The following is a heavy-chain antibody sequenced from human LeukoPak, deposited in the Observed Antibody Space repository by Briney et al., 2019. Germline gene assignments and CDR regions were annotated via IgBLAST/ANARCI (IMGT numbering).Heavy chain of an antibody. CDR3: ASTGDYGDYARDY. D-gene: IGHD4-17*01. Sequence: GGSLRLSCAASGFTFSSYAMSWVRQAPGKGLEWVSAISGSGGSTYYADSVKGRFTISRDDSKNTLYLQMNSLRAEDTAVYYCASTGDYGDYARDYWGQGTLVTVSS. J-gene: IGHJ4*02. CDR2: ISGSGGST. CDR1: GFTFSSYA. V-gene: IGHV3-23*01.